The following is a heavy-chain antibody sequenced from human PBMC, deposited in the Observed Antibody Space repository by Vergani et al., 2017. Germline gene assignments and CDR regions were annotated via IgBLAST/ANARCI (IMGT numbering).Heavy chain of an antibody. V-gene: IGHV3-9*01. CDR2: ISWYSGSI. CDR1: GFTFDDYA. D-gene: IGHD1-26*01. CDR3: AKDIYYAPTTAFDY. J-gene: IGHJ4*02. Sequence: EVQLVESGGGLVQPGRSLRLSCAASGFTFDDYAMHWVRRAPGKGLEWVSGISWYSGSIGYADSVKGRFTISRDNAKNSLYLQMNSLRAEDTALYYCAKDIYYAPTTAFDYWGQGTLVTGSS.